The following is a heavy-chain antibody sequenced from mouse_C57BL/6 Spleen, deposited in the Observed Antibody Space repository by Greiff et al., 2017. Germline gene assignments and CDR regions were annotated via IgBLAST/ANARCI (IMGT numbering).Heavy chain of an antibody. CDR2: INPGSGGT. V-gene: IGHV1-54*01. CDR3: ARREFAMDY. CDR1: GYAFTNYL. J-gene: IGHJ4*01. Sequence: QVQLQQSGAELVRPGTSVKVSCKASGYAFTNYLIEWVKQRPGQGLEWIGVINPGSGGTNYNEKFKGKATLTADKSSSTAYMQLSSLTSEDSAVYFCARREFAMDYWGQGTSVTVSS.